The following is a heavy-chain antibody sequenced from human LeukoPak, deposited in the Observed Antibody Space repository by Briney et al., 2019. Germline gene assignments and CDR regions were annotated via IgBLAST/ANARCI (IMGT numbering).Heavy chain of an antibody. V-gene: IGHV3-15*01. CDR1: GFTFNNAW. Sequence: GGSLRLSCAASGFTFNNAWTNCVRGSPGKGLEWVGRIKSKRDGGTTDYAARVKGRFTISRDDSKNTLCVQMNSLKSEDTAVYYCTTDHSSYCDSSGTGSDHWGQGTLVTVSS. J-gene: IGHJ5*02. CDR3: TTDHSSYCDSSGTGSDH. D-gene: IGHD3-22*01. CDR2: IKSKRDGGTT.